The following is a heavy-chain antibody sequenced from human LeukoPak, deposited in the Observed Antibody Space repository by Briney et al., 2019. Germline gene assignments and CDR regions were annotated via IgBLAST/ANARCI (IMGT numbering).Heavy chain of an antibody. CDR2: INPNSGGT. J-gene: IGHJ6*03. CDR1: GYTFTGYY. V-gene: IGHV1-2*02. Sequence: ASVKVSCKASGYTFTGYYMHWVRQAPGQGLEWMGWINPNSGGTNYAQKFQGRVTMTRDTSISTAYMELSRLRSDDTAVYYCARRGRIVVVPVIPSDHRPHYYYYYYMDVWGKGTTVTVSS. CDR3: ARRGRIVVVPVIPSDHRPHYYYYYYMDV. D-gene: IGHD2-2*01.